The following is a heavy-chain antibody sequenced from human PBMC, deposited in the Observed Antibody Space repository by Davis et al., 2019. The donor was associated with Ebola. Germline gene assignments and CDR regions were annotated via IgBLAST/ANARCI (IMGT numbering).Heavy chain of an antibody. CDR3: ARGVLISGWVRWVFDP. J-gene: IGHJ5*02. Sequence: MPSETLSLTCAVYGGSFSGYYWSWIRQPPGKGLEWIGEINHSRSTNYNPSLKSRVTISVDTSKNQFSLKLSSVTAADTAVYYCARGVLISGWVRWVFDPWGQGTLVTVSS. V-gene: IGHV4-34*01. CDR2: INHSRST. CDR1: GGSFSGYY. D-gene: IGHD6-19*01.